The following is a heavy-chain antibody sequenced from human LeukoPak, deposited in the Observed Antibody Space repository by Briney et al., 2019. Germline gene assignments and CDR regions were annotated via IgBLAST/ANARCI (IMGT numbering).Heavy chain of an antibody. J-gene: IGHJ1*01. CDR3: AKVPILWFGELLYFQH. V-gene: IGHV3-23*01. CDR1: GFTFSSYA. D-gene: IGHD3-10*01. CDR2: ISGSGGST. Sequence: GGSLRLSCAASGFTFSSYAMSWVRQAPGKGLEWVSAISGSGGSTYYADSAKGRFTISRDNSKNTLYLQMNSLRAEDTAVYYCAKVPILWFGELLYFQHWGQGTLVTVSS.